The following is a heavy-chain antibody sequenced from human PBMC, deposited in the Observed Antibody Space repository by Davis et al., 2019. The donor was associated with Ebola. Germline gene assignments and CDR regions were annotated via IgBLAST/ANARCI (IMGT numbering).Heavy chain of an antibody. D-gene: IGHD6-13*01. CDR2: LSGSGGLS. CDR3: ARISSSWYWFDY. J-gene: IGHJ4*02. V-gene: IGHV3-23*01. CDR1: GYTFRIHA. Sequence: GESLKISCAASGYTFRIHAMTWVRQAPGKGLEWVSALSGSGGLSYYADSVKGRFTISRDNSKNTLYLQMNSLRAEDTAVYYCARISSSWYWFDYWGQGTLVTVSS.